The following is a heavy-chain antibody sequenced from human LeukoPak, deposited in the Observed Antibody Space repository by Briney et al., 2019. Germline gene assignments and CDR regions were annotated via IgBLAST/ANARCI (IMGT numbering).Heavy chain of an antibody. J-gene: IGHJ4*02. CDR3: AKDLTH. CDR1: GGSFSGHY. CDR2: ITHSGST. D-gene: IGHD4/OR15-4a*01. Sequence: SETLSLTCAVYGGSFSGHYWTWIRQPPGKGLEWIGEITHSGSTNYNPSLKSRVTISVDTSKNQFSLKLSSVTAADTAVYYCAKDLTHRGQGTLVTVSS. V-gene: IGHV4-34*01.